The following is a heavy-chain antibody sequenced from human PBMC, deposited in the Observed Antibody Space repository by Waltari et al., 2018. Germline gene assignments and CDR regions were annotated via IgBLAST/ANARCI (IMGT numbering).Heavy chain of an antibody. D-gene: IGHD6-6*01. CDR2: IRSSSDTI. CDR3: ARGEYSLTY. Sequence: EVQLVESGGGLVQPGGSLRLSCAASGVTFSSYSMNWVRQAPGKGLEWISYIRSSSDTIYYADSVKGRFTISRDNAKNSLYLQMNSLRVEDTAVYYCARGEYSLTYWGQGTLVTVPS. V-gene: IGHV3-48*04. CDR1: GVTFSSYS. J-gene: IGHJ4*02.